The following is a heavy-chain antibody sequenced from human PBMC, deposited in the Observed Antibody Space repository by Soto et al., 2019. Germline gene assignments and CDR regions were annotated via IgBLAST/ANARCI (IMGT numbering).Heavy chain of an antibody. D-gene: IGHD4-17*01. CDR3: ARDLTPTTVTTVHYYYYYYGMDV. V-gene: IGHV1-2*04. CDR1: GYIFSANY. CDR2: INPHSGAT. J-gene: IGHJ6*02. Sequence: GASVKVSCKASGYIFSANYIHWVRQAPGQGLEWLGWINPHSGATNYAQKFQGWVTMTRDTSISTAYMELSRLRSDDTAVYYCARDLTPTTVTTVHYYYYYYGMDVWGQGTTVTVSS.